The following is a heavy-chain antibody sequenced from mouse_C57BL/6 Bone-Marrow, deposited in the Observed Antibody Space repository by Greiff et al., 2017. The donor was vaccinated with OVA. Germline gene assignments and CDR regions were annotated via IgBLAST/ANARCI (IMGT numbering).Heavy chain of an antibody. J-gene: IGHJ3*01. D-gene: IGHD1-1*01. Sequence: VQLQQSGAELVRPGASVKLSCKASGYTFTDYYIHWVKQRPGQGLEWIARIYPGSGNTYYNEKFKGKATLTAEKSSSTAYMQLSSLTSEDSAVYFCARSNYGSFAYWGQGTLVTVSA. CDR3: ARSNYGSFAY. V-gene: IGHV1-76*01. CDR1: GYTFTDYY. CDR2: IYPGSGNT.